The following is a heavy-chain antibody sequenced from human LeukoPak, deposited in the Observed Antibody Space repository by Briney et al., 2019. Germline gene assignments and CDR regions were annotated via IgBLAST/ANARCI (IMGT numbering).Heavy chain of an antibody. D-gene: IGHD2-2*01. V-gene: IGHV3-11*01. CDR3: ARGSPNPGAFDI. CDR2: ISNSDSTI. CDR1: GLIFSDYY. J-gene: IGHJ3*02. Sequence: GGSLRLSCEASGLIFSDYYMSWIRQAPGKGLEWISYISNSDSTIYYVDSVKGRFTISRDNAKDSLYLQMNSLRVEDTAVYYCARGSPNPGAFDIWGQGTMVTIS.